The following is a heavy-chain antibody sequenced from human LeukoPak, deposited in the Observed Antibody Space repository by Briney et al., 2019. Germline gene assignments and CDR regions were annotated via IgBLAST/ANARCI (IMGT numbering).Heavy chain of an antibody. D-gene: IGHD3-9*01. Sequence: PGGSLRLSCAASGFTFSSYAMHWVRQAPGKGLEWVAVISYDGSNKYYADSVKGRFTISRDNSKNTLYLQMNSLRAEDTAVYYCASPPINDILPLSHWGQGTLVTVSS. CDR3: ASPPINDILPLSH. CDR2: ISYDGSNK. CDR1: GFTFSSYA. V-gene: IGHV3-30-3*01. J-gene: IGHJ4*02.